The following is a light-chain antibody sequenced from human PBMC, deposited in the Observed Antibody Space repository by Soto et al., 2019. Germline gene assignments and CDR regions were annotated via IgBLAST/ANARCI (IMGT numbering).Light chain of an antibody. CDR1: QSVSNY. V-gene: IGKV3-11*01. CDR2: DAS. CDR3: QQRTNWWT. J-gene: IGKJ1*01. Sequence: EIVLTQSPATLSLSPGERATLSCRASQSVSNYSAWYQQKPGQAPRLLIYDASNRATGIPARFSGSGSGTDFTLTISSLEPEDFAVYYCQQRTNWWTFGQGTKVEIK.